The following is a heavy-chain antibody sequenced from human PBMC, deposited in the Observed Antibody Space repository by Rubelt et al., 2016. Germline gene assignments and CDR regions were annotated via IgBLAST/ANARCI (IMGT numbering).Heavy chain of an antibody. CDR3: AGRGDLVDNAFDI. J-gene: IGHJ3*02. D-gene: IGHD1-26*01. CDR2: ISNRGTT. V-gene: IGHV4-31*03. CDR1: GDSISSDNYY. Sequence: QVQLQESGPGLVKPSQTLSLTCTVSGDSISSDNYYWSWIRQHPGKGLEWLGYISNRGTTYYNPSLTSRLSISMDMSKKQFSRKLSSGTAADTAVYYCAGRGDLVDNAFDIWGQGTLVTVS.